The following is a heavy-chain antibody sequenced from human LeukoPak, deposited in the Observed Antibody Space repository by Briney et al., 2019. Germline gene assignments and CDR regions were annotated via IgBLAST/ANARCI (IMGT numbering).Heavy chain of an antibody. CDR1: GFTFNNYA. D-gene: IGHD2-2*01. J-gene: IGHJ5*01. Sequence: GGSLRLSCAASGFTFNNYAMSWVRQAPGKGLEWVSAISASGGTTYYADSVKGRFTISRDNSENTLFLQMNSLRAEDTAVYYCAKEPREYCSSTSCPNWSDSWGQGTLVTVSS. V-gene: IGHV3-23*01. CDR3: AKEPREYCSSTSCPNWSDS. CDR2: ISASGGTT.